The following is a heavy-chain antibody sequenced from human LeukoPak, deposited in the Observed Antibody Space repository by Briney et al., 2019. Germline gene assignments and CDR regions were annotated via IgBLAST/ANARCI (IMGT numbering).Heavy chain of an antibody. Sequence: PSETLSPTCTVSGGSISSSSYYWGWIRQPPGKGLEWIGSIYYSGSTYYNPSLKSRVTISVDTSKNQFSLKLSSVTAADTAVYYCARTGRGIAAARSWFDPWGQGTLVTVSS. V-gene: IGHV4-39*07. CDR1: GGSISSSSYY. CDR2: IYYSGST. D-gene: IGHD6-13*01. CDR3: ARTGRGIAAARSWFDP. J-gene: IGHJ5*02.